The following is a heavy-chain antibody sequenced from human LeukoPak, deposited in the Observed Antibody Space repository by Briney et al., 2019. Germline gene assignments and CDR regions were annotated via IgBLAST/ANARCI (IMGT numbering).Heavy chain of an antibody. D-gene: IGHD5-18*01. V-gene: IGHV3-43*02. J-gene: IGHJ4*02. CDR1: GFTFDDYA. CDR3: AKDIGGYSYAADY. CDR2: IRGDGGST. Sequence: PGGSLRLSXAASGFTFDDYAMHWVRQAPGKGLEWVSLIRGDGGSTYYADSVKGRFTISRDNNKNSLYLQMNSLRTEDTAFYYCAKDIGGYSYAADYWGQGTLVTVSS.